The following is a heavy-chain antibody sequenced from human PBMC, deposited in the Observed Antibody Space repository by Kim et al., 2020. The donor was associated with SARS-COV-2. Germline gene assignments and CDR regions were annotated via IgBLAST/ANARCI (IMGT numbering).Heavy chain of an antibody. D-gene: IGHD5-12*01. V-gene: IGHV1-2*02. CDR1: GDTPTDYY. CDR3: ARLIYTCEGMDV. CDR2: IHANSGGT. Sequence: ASVKVSCKASGDTPTDYYIHWVRQVPGQGFEWMGWIHANSGGTAYAQKFQDRVTLTRDTSISTAYMELSSLRSDDTAVYYCARLIYTCEGMDVWGQGTSVTVSS. J-gene: IGHJ6*02.